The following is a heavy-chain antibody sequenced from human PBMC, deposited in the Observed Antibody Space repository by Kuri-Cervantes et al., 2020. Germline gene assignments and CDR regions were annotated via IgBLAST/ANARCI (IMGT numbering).Heavy chain of an antibody. Sequence: GESLKISCAASGFTFSSYDMHWVRQATGKGLEWVSAIGTAGDTYYPGSVKGRFTISRENAKNSLYLQMNSLRAGGTAVYYCARVSTNWNHPDYWGQGTLVTDSS. V-gene: IGHV3-13*01. CDR3: ARVSTNWNHPDY. D-gene: IGHD1-1*01. CDR2: IGTAGDT. CDR1: GFTFSSYD. J-gene: IGHJ4*02.